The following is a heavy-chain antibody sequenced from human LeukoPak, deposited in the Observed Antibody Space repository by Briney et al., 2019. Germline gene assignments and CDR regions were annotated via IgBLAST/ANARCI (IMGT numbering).Heavy chain of an antibody. CDR3: AKDLKQWLVLYYFDY. CDR1: GFTFRSYA. D-gene: IGHD6-19*01. J-gene: IGHJ4*02. CDR2: ISGSGGST. V-gene: IGHV3-23*01. Sequence: GGSLRLSCAASGFTFRSYAMSWVRQAPGKGLEWVSAISGSGGSTYYADSVKGRFTISRDNSKNTLYLQMNSLRAEDTAVYYCAKDLKQWLVLYYFDYWGQGTLVTVSS.